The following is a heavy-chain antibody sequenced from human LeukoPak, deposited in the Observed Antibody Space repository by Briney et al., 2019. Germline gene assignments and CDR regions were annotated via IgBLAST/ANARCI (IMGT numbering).Heavy chain of an antibody. D-gene: IGHD6-13*01. CDR3: AREQQLVPGYFDY. Sequence: GGSLRLSCTTSGFTLSNYWMTWVRQAPGKGLEWVAKIQKDGSEAYYVDSMEGRFTISRDNAKNSLYLQMNSLRAEDTAVYYCAREQQLVPGYFDYWGQGTLVTVSS. J-gene: IGHJ4*02. CDR2: IQKDGSEA. CDR1: GFTLSNYW. V-gene: IGHV3-7*01.